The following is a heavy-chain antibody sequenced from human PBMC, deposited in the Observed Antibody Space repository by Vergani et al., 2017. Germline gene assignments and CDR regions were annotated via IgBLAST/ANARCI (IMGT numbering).Heavy chain of an antibody. CDR3: ASTFCGGECYYYH. Sequence: QVQLQESGPGLVKPSETLSLICTVSGASVNRANYYWSWIRQTPGTGLEWIGFIYHSGGTSYSPSLKSRVTISLDTSKNQFSLKVASVTAADTAMYYCASTFCGGECYYYHWGQGTLVTVSS. V-gene: IGHV4-61*01. CDR2: IYHSGGT. D-gene: IGHD2-21*01. J-gene: IGHJ4*02. CDR1: GASVNRANYY.